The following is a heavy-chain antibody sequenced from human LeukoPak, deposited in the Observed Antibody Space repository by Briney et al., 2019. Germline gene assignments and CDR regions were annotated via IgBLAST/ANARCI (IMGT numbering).Heavy chain of an antibody. D-gene: IGHD2-15*01. CDR3: ARVEGGRAKGWWFDP. Sequence: KTSETLSLTCTVSGGSISSYYWSWIRQPAGKGLEWIGRIYTSGSTNYNPSLKSRVTMPVDTSKNQFSLKLSSVTAADTAVYYCARVEGGRAKGWWFDPWGQGTLVTVSS. J-gene: IGHJ5*02. CDR1: GGSISSYY. CDR2: IYTSGST. V-gene: IGHV4-4*07.